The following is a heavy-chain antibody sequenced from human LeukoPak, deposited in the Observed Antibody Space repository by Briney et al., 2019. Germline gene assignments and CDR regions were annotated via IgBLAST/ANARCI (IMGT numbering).Heavy chain of an antibody. Sequence: ASVKVSCKASGYTFTGYYMHWVRQAPGQGLEWMGWINPNSGGTNYAQKFQGRVTMTRDTSISTAYMELSRLRSDDTAVYYCARDAYDILTGYWHLDYWGQGTLVTVSS. V-gene: IGHV1-2*02. CDR3: ARDAYDILTGYWHLDY. J-gene: IGHJ4*02. CDR2: INPNSGGT. CDR1: GYTFTGYY. D-gene: IGHD3-9*01.